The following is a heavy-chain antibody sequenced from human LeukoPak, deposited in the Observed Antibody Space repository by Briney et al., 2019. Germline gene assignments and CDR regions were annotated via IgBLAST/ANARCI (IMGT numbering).Heavy chain of an antibody. D-gene: IGHD6-19*01. V-gene: IGHV4-34*01. Sequence: SETLSLTCAVYGGSFSGYYWSWIRQPPGKGLEWIGEINHSGSTNYNPSLKSRVTISVDTSKNQFSLKLSSVTAADTAVYYCARVTVAGKDDAFDIGGQGTMVTVSS. CDR3: ARVTVAGKDDAFDI. CDR1: GGSFSGYY. J-gene: IGHJ3*02. CDR2: INHSGST.